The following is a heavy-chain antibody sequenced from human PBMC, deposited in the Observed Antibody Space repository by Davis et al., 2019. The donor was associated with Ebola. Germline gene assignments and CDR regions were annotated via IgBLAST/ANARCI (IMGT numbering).Heavy chain of an antibody. J-gene: IGHJ1*01. Sequence: SETLSLTCAVYGGSFSDYYWLWVRQTPGKGLEWIGDINHTGYTNYNPSLKSRVTISVDSSKTQFTLKLASVTAADTAVYYCARLPSITTFGVVFQYWGQGALVTVSS. CDR2: INHTGYT. D-gene: IGHD3-3*01. CDR3: ARLPSITTFGVVFQY. CDR1: GGSFSDYY. V-gene: IGHV4-34*01.